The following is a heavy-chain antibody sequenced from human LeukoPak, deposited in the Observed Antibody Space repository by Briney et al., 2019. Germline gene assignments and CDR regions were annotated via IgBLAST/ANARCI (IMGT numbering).Heavy chain of an antibody. J-gene: IGHJ4*02. CDR2: IYYSGST. Sequence: SETLSLTCTVSGGSISGFYWSWIRQPPGKGLEWIGYIYYSGSTNYNSSLKSRVTISVDTSKNQFSLKLTSVTAADTAVYYCARDRVGVADYWGQGTLVTVSS. D-gene: IGHD3-3*01. V-gene: IGHV4-59*01. CDR3: ARDRVGVADY. CDR1: GGSISGFY.